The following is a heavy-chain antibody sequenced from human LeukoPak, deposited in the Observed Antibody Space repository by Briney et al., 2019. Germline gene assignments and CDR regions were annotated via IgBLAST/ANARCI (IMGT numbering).Heavy chain of an antibody. CDR1: GFTFDDYA. CDR3: AKGPYYDFWRDFNWFDP. CDR2: ISRNSGSI. V-gene: IGHV3-9*01. J-gene: IGHJ5*02. Sequence: GGSLRLSCAASGFTFDDYAMHWVRQAPGKGLEWVSGISRNSGSIGYADSVKGRFTISRDNAKNSLYLQMNSLRAEDTALYYCAKGPYYDFWRDFNWFDPWGQGTLVTVSS. D-gene: IGHD3/OR15-3a*01.